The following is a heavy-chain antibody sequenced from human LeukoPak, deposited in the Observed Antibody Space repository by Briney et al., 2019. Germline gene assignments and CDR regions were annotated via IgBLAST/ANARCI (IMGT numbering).Heavy chain of an antibody. CDR2: ISGSGGST. D-gene: IGHD3-10*01. CDR3: AKDVTHMSGSVDY. J-gene: IGHJ4*02. Sequence: GGSLRHSCAASGFTFSSYAMSWVRQAPGKGLEWVSAISGSGGSTYYADSVKGRFTISRDNSKNTLYPQMNSLRAEDTAVYYCAKDVTHMSGSVDYWGQGTLVTVSS. V-gene: IGHV3-23*01. CDR1: GFTFSSYA.